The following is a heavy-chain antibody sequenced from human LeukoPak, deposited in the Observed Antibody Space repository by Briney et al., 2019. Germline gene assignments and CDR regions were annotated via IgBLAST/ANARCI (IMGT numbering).Heavy chain of an antibody. D-gene: IGHD2-15*01. V-gene: IGHV3-23*01. CDR1: GFTFSSYA. CDR3: ARAVVAATGVDY. Sequence: GSLRLSCAASGFTFSSYAMSWVRQAPGKGLEWVSAISGSGGSTYYADSVKGRFTISRDNSKNTLYLQMNSLRAEDTAVYYCARAVVAATGVDYWGQGTLVTVSS. CDR2: ISGSGGST. J-gene: IGHJ4*02.